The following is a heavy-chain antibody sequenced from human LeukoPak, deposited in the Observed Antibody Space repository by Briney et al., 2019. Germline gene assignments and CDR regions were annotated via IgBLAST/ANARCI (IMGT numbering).Heavy chain of an antibody. V-gene: IGHV3-48*03. CDR3: ATLVNYWSFDY. J-gene: IGHJ4*02. D-gene: IGHD1-1*01. CDR2: ISSSGSTI. CDR1: GFTFSSYE. Sequence: PGGSLRLSCAASGFTFSSYEMNWVRQAPGKGLEWVSYISSSGSTIYYADSGKGRFTISRDNAKNSLYLQMNSLRAEDTAVYYCATLVNYWSFDYWGQGTLVTVSS.